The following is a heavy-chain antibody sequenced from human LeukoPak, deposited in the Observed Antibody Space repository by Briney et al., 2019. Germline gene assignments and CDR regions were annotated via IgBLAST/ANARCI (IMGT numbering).Heavy chain of an antibody. V-gene: IGHV3-30*02. Sequence: GGSLRLSCAASGFTFSNYGMHWVRQAPGKGLEWVAFILYDGNNKYYADSVKGRFTISRDNSKNTLYLQMNSLRPEDTAVYYCAKDRRTITTFGVVRGDAFDIWGQGTMVTVSS. CDR3: AKDRRTITTFGVVRGDAFDI. J-gene: IGHJ3*02. D-gene: IGHD3-3*01. CDR1: GFTFSNYG. CDR2: ILYDGNNK.